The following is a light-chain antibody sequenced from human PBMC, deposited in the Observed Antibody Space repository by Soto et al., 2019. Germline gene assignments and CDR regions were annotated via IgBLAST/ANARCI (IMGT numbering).Light chain of an antibody. V-gene: IGKV3-15*01. J-gene: IGKJ1*01. CDR2: GAS. Sequence: EIVLTQSPATLSVSPGERVTLSSRASQSVDSSLAWYQQKPGQAPRLLIYGASTRATDMPGTFSGRGSGTEFTLTISSLRPEDFGVYYCQQYRSWPRTFGQGTNVDIK. CDR3: QQYRSWPRT. CDR1: QSVDSS.